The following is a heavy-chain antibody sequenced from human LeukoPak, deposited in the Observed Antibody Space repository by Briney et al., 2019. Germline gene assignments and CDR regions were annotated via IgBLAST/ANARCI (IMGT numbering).Heavy chain of an antibody. CDR3: ARDRWNWGSTIDAFDI. Sequence: GGSLRLSCAASGFTFSDYYMSWIRQAPGKGLEWVSYISSSGSTIYYADSVKGRFTISRDNAKNSLYLQMNSLRAEDTAVYYCARDRWNWGSTIDAFDIWGQGKMVTGSS. J-gene: IGHJ3*02. V-gene: IGHV3-11*04. D-gene: IGHD7-27*01. CDR1: GFTFSDYY. CDR2: ISSSGSTI.